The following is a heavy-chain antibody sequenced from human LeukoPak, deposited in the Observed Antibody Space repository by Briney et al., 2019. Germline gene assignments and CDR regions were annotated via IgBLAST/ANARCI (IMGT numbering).Heavy chain of an antibody. Sequence: GGSLRLSCAASGFSFKDYWMSWVRQAPGKGLEWVSAISGSGGSTYYADSVKGRFTISRDNSKNTLYLQMNSLRAEDTAVYYCAQVRVQQLAGPVDYWGQGTLVTVSS. CDR1: GFSFKDYW. V-gene: IGHV3-23*01. CDR2: ISGSGGST. D-gene: IGHD6-13*01. CDR3: AQVRVQQLAGPVDY. J-gene: IGHJ4*02.